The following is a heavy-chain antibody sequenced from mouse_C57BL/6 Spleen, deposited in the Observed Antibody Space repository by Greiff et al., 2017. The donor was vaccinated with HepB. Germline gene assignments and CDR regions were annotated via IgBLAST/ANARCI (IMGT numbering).Heavy chain of an antibody. Sequence: VQLVETGGGLVRPGNSLKLSCVTSGFTFSNYRMHWLRQPPGKRLEWIAVITLKSDNYGANFAASVRGRFAISRDDSKNSVCLEMNRLREDDTATYFCSRGSDYGFPYWGQGTLVTVSA. CDR2: ITLKSDNYGA. J-gene: IGHJ3*01. V-gene: IGHV13-2*01. D-gene: IGHD1-2*01. CDR1: GFTFSNYR. CDR3: SRGSDYGFPY.